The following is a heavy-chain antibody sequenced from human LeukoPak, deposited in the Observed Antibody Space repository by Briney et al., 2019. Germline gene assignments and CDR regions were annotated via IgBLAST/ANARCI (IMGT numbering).Heavy chain of an antibody. CDR3: ARDMKRSRARWENLGFDP. Sequence: ASVKVSCKASNNTLSNNGISWVRQAPGQGLEWMGWISGYNTYTTYAQKFQDRVTMTTDTSTSTAYMELRSLRSDDTAVYYCARDMKRSRARWENLGFDPWGQGTLVTVSS. V-gene: IGHV1-18*01. D-gene: IGHD1-26*01. J-gene: IGHJ5*02. CDR1: NNTLSNNG. CDR2: ISGYNTYT.